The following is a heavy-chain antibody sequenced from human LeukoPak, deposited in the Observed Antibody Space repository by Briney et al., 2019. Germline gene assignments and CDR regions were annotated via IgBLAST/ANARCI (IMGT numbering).Heavy chain of an antibody. CDR2: ISSSSSYI. CDR3: ARFSSGDAFDI. CDR1: GFTFSSYA. J-gene: IGHJ3*02. Sequence: PGGSLRLSCAASGFTFSSYAMSWVRQAPGKGLEWVSSISSSSSYIYYADSVKGRFTISRDNAKNSLYLQMNSLRAEDTAVYYCARFSSGDAFDIWGQGTMVTVSS. V-gene: IGHV3-21*01. D-gene: IGHD3-22*01.